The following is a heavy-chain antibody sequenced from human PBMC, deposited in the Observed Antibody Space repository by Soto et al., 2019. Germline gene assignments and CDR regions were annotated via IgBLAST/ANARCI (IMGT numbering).Heavy chain of an antibody. D-gene: IGHD6-13*01. J-gene: IGHJ4*02. CDR3: ARWAQPWDN. CDR2: ISSGSGTI. Sequence: EVQLVESGGGLVQPGGSLRLSCAASGFMFSSYSMNWVRQAPGKGLEWVSYISSGSGTIYYADSVKGRFAISRDNAKSSLYLQMDSLRDEATAVYYCARWAQPWDNWGQGTLVTVSS. V-gene: IGHV3-48*02. CDR1: GFMFSSYS.